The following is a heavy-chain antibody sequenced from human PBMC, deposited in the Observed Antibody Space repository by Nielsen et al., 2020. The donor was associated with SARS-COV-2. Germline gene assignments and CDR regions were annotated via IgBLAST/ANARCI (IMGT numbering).Heavy chain of an antibody. D-gene: IGHD6-6*01. Sequence: SETLSLTCTVSGGSISSYYWSWIRQPPGKGLEWIGYIYYSGSTNYNPSLKSRVTISVDTSKNQFSLKLSSVTAADTAVYYCARHGSSIAALNWFDPWGQGTLVTVSS. J-gene: IGHJ5*02. CDR3: ARHGSSIAALNWFDP. V-gene: IGHV4-59*08. CDR2: IYYSGST. CDR1: GGSISSYY.